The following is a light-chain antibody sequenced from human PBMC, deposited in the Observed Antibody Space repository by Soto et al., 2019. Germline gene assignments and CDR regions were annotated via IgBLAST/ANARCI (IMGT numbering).Light chain of an antibody. Sequence: EIVLTQSPGTLSLSPGERAALSCRASQSVSSNHLAWYQQRPGQAPRLLIYGASSRATGIPDRFSGSGYGTDFTLTISRLEPEDFAVYYCQQYVSSPLTFGGGTKVEIK. J-gene: IGKJ4*01. V-gene: IGKV3-20*01. CDR3: QQYVSSPLT. CDR1: QSVSSNH. CDR2: GAS.